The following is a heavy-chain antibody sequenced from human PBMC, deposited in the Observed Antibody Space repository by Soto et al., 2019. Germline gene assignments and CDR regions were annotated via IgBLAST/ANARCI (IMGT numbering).Heavy chain of an antibody. CDR1: GGSISSGGYY. J-gene: IGHJ4*02. Sequence: QVQLQESGPGLVEPSQTLSLTCTVSGGSISSGGYYWSWIRQHPGKGLEWIGYIYYSGSTYYNPSLKSRVTISVDTSKNQFSLKLSSVTAADTAVYYCARGSCSSTSCYTGIEWDYWGQGTLVTVSS. CDR2: IYYSGST. CDR3: ARGSCSSTSCYTGIEWDY. V-gene: IGHV4-31*03. D-gene: IGHD2-2*02.